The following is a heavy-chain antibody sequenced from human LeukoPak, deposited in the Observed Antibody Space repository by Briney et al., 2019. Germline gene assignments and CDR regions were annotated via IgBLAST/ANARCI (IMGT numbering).Heavy chain of an antibody. CDR1: GFTFSNYW. CDR3: ARGTYSSGRIPFDY. CDR2: ISQDGSVK. Sequence: PGGSLRLSCAASGFTFSNYWMSWVRQAPGKGLEWVANISQDGSVKFYVWSVKGRFTISRDNAKNSVYLQMTTLRAEDTAVYYCARGTYSSGRIPFDYWGQGTLVTVSS. V-gene: IGHV3-7*03. D-gene: IGHD6-19*01. J-gene: IGHJ4*02.